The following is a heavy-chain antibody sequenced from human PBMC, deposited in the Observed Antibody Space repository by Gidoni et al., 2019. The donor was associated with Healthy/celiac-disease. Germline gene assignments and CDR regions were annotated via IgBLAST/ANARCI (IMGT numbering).Heavy chain of an antibody. D-gene: IGHD1-26*01. CDR2: IYYSGST. J-gene: IGHJ6*02. Sequence: HVQLQESGPGLVTPSQPLSLTCTVSGGSISSGDYSWSWIRQPPGKGLEWIGYIYYSGSTYYNPSLKSRVTISVDTSKNQFSLKLSSVTAADTAVYYCASCPYSGSYWDYYYYGMDVWGQGTTVTVSS. V-gene: IGHV4-30-4*01. CDR1: GGSISSGDYS. CDR3: ASCPYSGSYWDYYYYGMDV.